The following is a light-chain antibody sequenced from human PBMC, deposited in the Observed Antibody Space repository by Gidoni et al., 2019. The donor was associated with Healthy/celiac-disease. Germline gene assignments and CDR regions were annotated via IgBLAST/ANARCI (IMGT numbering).Light chain of an antibody. J-gene: IGKJ1*01. CDR3: QKYNSAPRT. CDR2: AAS. CDR1: QGISNY. Sequence: DIQMTQSPSSLSASVGDRVSITCRARQGISNYFAWYQQKPGKVPKLLSYAASTLQSGVPSRFSGSGSGTDFTLTISSLQPEDVATYYCQKYNSAPRTFGQGTKVEIK. V-gene: IGKV1-27*01.